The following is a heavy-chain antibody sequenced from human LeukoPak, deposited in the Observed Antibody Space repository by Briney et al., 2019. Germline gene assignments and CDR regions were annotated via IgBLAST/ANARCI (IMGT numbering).Heavy chain of an antibody. J-gene: IGHJ3*02. CDR3: ARDDYYDSSGYYYGAYDI. CDR1: GGSISSYY. D-gene: IGHD3-22*01. CDR2: IYISGST. Sequence: PSETLSLTCTDSGGSISSYYWSWIRQPAGKGLEWIGRIYISGSTNYNPSLKSRVTMSVDTSKNQFSLKLSSVTAADTAVYYCARDDYYDSSGYYYGAYDIWGQGTMVTVSS. V-gene: IGHV4-4*07.